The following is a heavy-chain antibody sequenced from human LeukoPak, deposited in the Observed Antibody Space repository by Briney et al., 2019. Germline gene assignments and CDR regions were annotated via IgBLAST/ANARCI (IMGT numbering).Heavy chain of an antibody. J-gene: IGHJ4*02. CDR1: GYSFASYW. CDR3: VRLTCGN. CDR2: IYPGDSDT. D-gene: IGHD1-26*01. V-gene: IGHV5-51*07. Sequence: EASLKISSKGSGYSFASYWSGCVHPPPGEVLEMVEIIYPGDSDTRYSQAFQGQVTISADKSISTAYRQWRSVKDSDAAMYYCVRLTCGNWGQGTVVTVSS.